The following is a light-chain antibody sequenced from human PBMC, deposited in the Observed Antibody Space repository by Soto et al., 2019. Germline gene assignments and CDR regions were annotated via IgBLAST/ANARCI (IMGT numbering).Light chain of an antibody. J-gene: IGKJ1*01. CDR3: QKYGSAPGT. V-gene: IGKV1-33*01. CDR1: QDISNY. CDR2: DAS. Sequence: DIQMTQSPSSLSASVGDRVTITCQASQDISNYLNWYQQKPGKAPKLLIYDASNLETGVPSRFSGSGSGTDFTLTIRSLQPEDFATYYCQKYGSAPGTFGQGTKVDIK.